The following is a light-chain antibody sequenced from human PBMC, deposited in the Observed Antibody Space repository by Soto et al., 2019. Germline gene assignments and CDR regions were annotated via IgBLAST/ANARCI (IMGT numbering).Light chain of an antibody. J-gene: IGKJ1*01. CDR2: AAS. V-gene: IGKV1-8*01. CDR3: QQYYSYPRT. Sequence: AVRMTQSPSSFSATTGDRVTITCRASQGISSYLAWYQQKPGQAPQRLIYAASTLQSGVPSRFSGSGSGTDFTLTISCLQSEDFATYYCQQYYSYPRTFGQGTKVEIK. CDR1: QGISSY.